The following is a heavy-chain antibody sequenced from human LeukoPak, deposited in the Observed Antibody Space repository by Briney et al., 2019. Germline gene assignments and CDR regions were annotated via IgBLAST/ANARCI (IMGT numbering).Heavy chain of an antibody. CDR2: IYYSGST. Sequence: SETLSLTCTVSGGSISSSSYYWGWIRQPPGKGLEWIGSIYYSGSTYYNPSLKSRVTISVDTSKNQFSLKLSSVTSADTAVYYCARHGGRDGDYFDYWGQGTLVTVSS. D-gene: IGHD3-16*01. V-gene: IGHV4-39*01. CDR3: ARHGGRDGDYFDY. CDR1: GGSISSSSYY. J-gene: IGHJ4*02.